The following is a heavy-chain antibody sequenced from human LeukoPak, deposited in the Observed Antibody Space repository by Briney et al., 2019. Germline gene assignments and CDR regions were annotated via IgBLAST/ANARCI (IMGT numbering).Heavy chain of an antibody. J-gene: IGHJ5*02. CDR1: GFTVSSNY. CDR2: IYSGGST. V-gene: IGHV3-53*01. CDR3: ARGQRITMVRGPINWFDP. D-gene: IGHD3-10*01. Sequence: GGSLRLSCAASGFTVSSNYMSWVSQAPGKGLEWVSVIYSGGSTYYADSVKGRFTISRDNSKNTLYLQMNSLRAEDTAVYYCARGQRITMVRGPINWFDPWGQGTLVTVSS.